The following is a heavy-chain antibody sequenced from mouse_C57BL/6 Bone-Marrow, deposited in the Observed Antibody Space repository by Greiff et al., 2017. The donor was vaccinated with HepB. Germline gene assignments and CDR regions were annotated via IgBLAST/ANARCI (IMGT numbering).Heavy chain of an antibody. CDR1: GYSFTSCY. Sequence: VHLVESGPELVKPGASVKISCKASGYSFTSCYIHWVKQRPGQGLEWIGWIYPGSGNTKYNEKFKGKATLTADTSSSTAYMQLSSLTSEDSAVYYCATAQADYWGQGTTLTVSS. V-gene: IGHV1-66*01. D-gene: IGHD3-2*02. CDR2: IYPGSGNT. CDR3: ATAQADY. J-gene: IGHJ2*01.